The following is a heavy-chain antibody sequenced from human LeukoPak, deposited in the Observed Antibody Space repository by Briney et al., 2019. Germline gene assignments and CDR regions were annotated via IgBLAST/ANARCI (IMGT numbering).Heavy chain of an antibody. CDR2: INHSGST. V-gene: IGHV4-34*01. D-gene: IGHD6-6*01. J-gene: IGHJ4*02. CDR1: GGSFSGYY. CDR3: ARHRSIAAPVGY. Sequence: SETLSLTCAVYGGSFSGYYWSWIRQPPGKGLEWIGEINHSGSTNYNPSLKSRVTISVDTSKNQFSLKLSSVTAADTAVYYCARHRSIAAPVGYWGQGTLVTVSS.